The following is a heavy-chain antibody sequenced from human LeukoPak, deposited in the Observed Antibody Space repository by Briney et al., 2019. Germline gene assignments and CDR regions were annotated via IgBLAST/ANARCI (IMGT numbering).Heavy chain of an antibody. CDR3: ARDRGRRDFDS. V-gene: IGHV4-30-2*01. Sequence: PSQTLSLTCTVSGDSLSSGGYSWNWIRQPPGKSLEWIGFIHHTGTGSTHYNPSLKSRVTLSVDRSKNQFSLNLSSVTAADTAIYYCARDRGRRDFDSWGQGILVTVSS. J-gene: IGHJ4*02. CDR2: IHHTGTGST. D-gene: IGHD3-10*01. CDR1: GDSLSSGGYS.